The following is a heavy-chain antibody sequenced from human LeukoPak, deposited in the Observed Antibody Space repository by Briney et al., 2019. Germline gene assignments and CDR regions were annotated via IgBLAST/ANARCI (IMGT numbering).Heavy chain of an antibody. D-gene: IGHD6-19*01. Sequence: GGSLRLSCAASGFTFSDYYMSWIRQAPGKGLEWLSDTSSSGATIYYADSVKGRFTISRDNAKNSLYLEMNSLRVEDTAVYYCAKSSGRVAGTGDYWGQGTLVTVSS. CDR3: AKSSGRVAGTGDY. CDR1: GFTFSDYY. CDR2: TSSSGATI. V-gene: IGHV3-11*01. J-gene: IGHJ4*02.